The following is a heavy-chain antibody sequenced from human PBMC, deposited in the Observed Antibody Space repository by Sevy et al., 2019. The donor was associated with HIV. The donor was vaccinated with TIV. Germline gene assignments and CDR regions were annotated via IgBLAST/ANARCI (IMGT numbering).Heavy chain of an antibody. D-gene: IGHD1-26*01. CDR2: ISYDGSNK. CDR3: AKDVAYSGSYPDY. CDR1: GFTFSSYG. Sequence: GGCLRLSCAASGFTFSSYGMHWVRQAPGKGLEWVAVISYDGSNKYYADSVKGRFTISRDNSKNTLYLQMNSLRAEDTAVYYCAKDVAYSGSYPDYWGQGTLVTVSS. J-gene: IGHJ4*02. V-gene: IGHV3-30*18.